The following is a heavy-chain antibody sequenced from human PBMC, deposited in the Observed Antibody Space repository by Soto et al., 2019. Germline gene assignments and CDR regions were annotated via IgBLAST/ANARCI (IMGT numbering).Heavy chain of an antibody. D-gene: IGHD6-19*01. Sequence: EVQLLESGGGLVQPGGSLRLSCAASGFTVSSYAMSWVRQAPGKGLEWVSAISGSGGSTYYADSVKGRFTISRDNSKNTLYLQRNSLRAEDTAVYYCAKYSSCWYHPFDYWGQGTLVTVSS. CDR3: AKYSSCWYHPFDY. J-gene: IGHJ4*02. CDR1: GFTVSSYA. CDR2: ISGSGGST. V-gene: IGHV3-23*01.